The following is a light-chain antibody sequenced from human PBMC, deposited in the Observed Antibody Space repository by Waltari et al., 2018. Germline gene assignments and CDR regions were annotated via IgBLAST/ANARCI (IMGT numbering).Light chain of an antibody. CDR2: AAS. V-gene: IGKV3-15*01. J-gene: IGKJ1*01. Sequence: EIVLTQSPATLSVSPGERATLSCRASQGVSTKVARYQQRPGQAPRLLPYAASSRATGVPARFGGSGSETDFTLTISGLQSEDFAVYYCQHYEGWPPWTFGQGTKV. CDR1: QGVSTK. CDR3: QHYEGWPPWT.